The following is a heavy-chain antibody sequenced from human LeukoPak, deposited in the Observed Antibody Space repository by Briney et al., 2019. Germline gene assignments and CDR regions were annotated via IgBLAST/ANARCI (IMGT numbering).Heavy chain of an antibody. D-gene: IGHD1/OR15-1a*01. CDR2: ISSSSSYI. Sequence: SGGSLRLSCAPWIHSFRIYTTNWVRQAPGKGLEWVASISSSSSYIYFANSVRGRFTISRDNAKNSLYLQMNSLRAEDTAVYYCAKDSSSRTATTEVPVDYWGQGTLVTVSS. CDR1: IHSFRIYT. CDR3: AKDSSSRTATTEVPVDY. V-gene: IGHV3-21*01. J-gene: IGHJ4*02.